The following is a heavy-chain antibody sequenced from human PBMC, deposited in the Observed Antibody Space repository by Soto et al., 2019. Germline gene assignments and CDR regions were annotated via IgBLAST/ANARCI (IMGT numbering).Heavy chain of an antibody. CDR2: IITIFGTA. D-gene: IGHD6-6*01. CDR1: GGTFSSYA. CDR3: ARTETYSSSSLDY. J-gene: IGHJ4*02. Sequence: ASVKVSCKASGGTFSSYAISWVRQAPGQGLEWMGGIITIFGTANYAQKFQGRVTITADESTSTAYMELSSLRSEDTAVYYCARTETYSSSSLDYWGQGTLVTVSS. V-gene: IGHV1-69*13.